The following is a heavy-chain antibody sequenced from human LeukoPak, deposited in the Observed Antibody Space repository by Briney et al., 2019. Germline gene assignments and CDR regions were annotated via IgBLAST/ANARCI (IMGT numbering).Heavy chain of an antibody. D-gene: IGHD1-26*01. Sequence: PSETLSLTCAVYGGSFSGYYWSWIRQPPGKGLEWIGEINHSGSTYYNPSLKSRVTISVDTSKNQFSLKLSSVTAADTAAYYCARGSGSYLQYFQHWGQGTLVTVSS. CDR3: ARGSGSYLQYFQH. CDR1: GGSFSGYY. J-gene: IGHJ1*01. V-gene: IGHV4-34*01. CDR2: INHSGST.